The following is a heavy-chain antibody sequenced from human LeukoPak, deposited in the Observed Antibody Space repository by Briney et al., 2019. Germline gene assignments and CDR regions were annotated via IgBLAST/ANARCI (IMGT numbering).Heavy chain of an antibody. Sequence: ASVRVSCKASGYTFTSYDINWVRQATGQGLEWMGWMNPNSGNTGYAQKFQGRVTMTRNTSISTAYMELSSLRSGDTAVYYCARDGIVGAGRPYWGQGTLVTVSS. V-gene: IGHV1-8*01. CDR1: GYTFTSYD. J-gene: IGHJ4*02. D-gene: IGHD1-26*01. CDR2: MNPNSGNT. CDR3: ARDGIVGAGRPY.